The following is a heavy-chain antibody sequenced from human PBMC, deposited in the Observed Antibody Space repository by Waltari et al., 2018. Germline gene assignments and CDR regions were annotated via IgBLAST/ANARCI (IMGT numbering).Heavy chain of an antibody. D-gene: IGHD3-3*01. CDR1: GGSISSYY. CDR2: IYYSGST. Sequence: QVQLQESGPGLVKPSETLSLTCTVSGGSISSYYWSWIRQPPGQGLEWIGYIYYSGSTNYNPSLKSRVTISVDTSKNQFSLKLSSVTAADTAVYYCARAGYYDFWSGPHTEYNWFDPWGQGTLVTVSS. V-gene: IGHV4-59*01. CDR3: ARAGYYDFWSGPHTEYNWFDP. J-gene: IGHJ5*02.